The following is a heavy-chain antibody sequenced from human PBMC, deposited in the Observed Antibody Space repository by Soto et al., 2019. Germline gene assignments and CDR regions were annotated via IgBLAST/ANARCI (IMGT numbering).Heavy chain of an antibody. CDR3: ARSAYYYDSSGYYPH. D-gene: IGHD3-22*01. CDR1: GGTFSSHA. CDR2: IIPIFGTA. V-gene: IGHV1-69*13. Sequence: SVKVSCKASGGTFSSHAISWVRQAPRQGLEWMGGIIPIFGTANYAQKFQGRVTITADESTSTAYMELSSLRSEDTAVYYCARSAYYYDSSGYYPHWGQGTLVTVSS. J-gene: IGHJ4*02.